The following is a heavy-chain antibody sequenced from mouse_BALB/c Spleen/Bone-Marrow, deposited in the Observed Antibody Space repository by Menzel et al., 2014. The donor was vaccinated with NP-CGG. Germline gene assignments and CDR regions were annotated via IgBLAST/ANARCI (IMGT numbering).Heavy chain of an antibody. CDR1: GFAFSSYD. V-gene: IGHV5-12-1*01. CDR2: ISSGGGST. Sequence: EVQLVESGGGLVKPGGSLKLSCAASGFAFSSYDMSWVRQTPEKRLEWVAYISSGGGSTYYPDTVKGRFTISRDNAKNTLYLQMSSLKSEDTAMYYCAREVLRDYFDYWGRGTTLTVSS. CDR3: AREVLRDYFDY. J-gene: IGHJ2*01. D-gene: IGHD1-1*01.